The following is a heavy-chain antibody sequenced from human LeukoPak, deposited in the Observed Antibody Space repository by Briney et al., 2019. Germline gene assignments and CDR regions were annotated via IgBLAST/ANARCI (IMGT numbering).Heavy chain of an antibody. V-gene: IGHV1-2*02. Sequence: ASVKVSCKASGYTFTGYYMHWVRQAPGQGLEWMGWINPNSGGTNYAQKFQGRVTMTRDTSISTAYMELSRLRSDDTAVYYCARDHSSGWYVDWFDPWGQGTLVTVSS. CDR1: GYTFTGYY. CDR2: INPNSGGT. D-gene: IGHD6-19*01. J-gene: IGHJ5*02. CDR3: ARDHSSGWYVDWFDP.